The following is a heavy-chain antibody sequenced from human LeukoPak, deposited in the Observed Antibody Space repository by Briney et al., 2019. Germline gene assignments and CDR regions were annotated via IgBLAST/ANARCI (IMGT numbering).Heavy chain of an antibody. CDR3: ARDGEWRYGMDV. V-gene: IGHV4-59*01. D-gene: IGHD7-27*01. Sequence: SETLSLTCTVSGGSISSYYWSWIRQPPGKGLEWIGYIYYSGSTNYNPSLKSRVTISVDTSKNQFSLKLSSVTAADTAVYYCARDGEWRYGMDVWGQGTTGTVSS. J-gene: IGHJ6*02. CDR2: IYYSGST. CDR1: GGSISSYY.